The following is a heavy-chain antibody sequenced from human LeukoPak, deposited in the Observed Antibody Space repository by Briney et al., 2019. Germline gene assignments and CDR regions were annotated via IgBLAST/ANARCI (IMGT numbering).Heavy chain of an antibody. V-gene: IGHV4-39*07. CDR2: IYYSGST. Sequence: SETLSLTCTVSGGSISSSSYYWGWIRQPPGKGLEWIGSIYYSGSTYYNPSLKSRVTMSVDTSKNQFSLKLSSVTAADTAVYYCARDHRGAGVGAFDIWGQGTMVTVSS. CDR1: GGSISSSSYY. CDR3: ARDHRGAGVGAFDI. J-gene: IGHJ3*02. D-gene: IGHD6-19*01.